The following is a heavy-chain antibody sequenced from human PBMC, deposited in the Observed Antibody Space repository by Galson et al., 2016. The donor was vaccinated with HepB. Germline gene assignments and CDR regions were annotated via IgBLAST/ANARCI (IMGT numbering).Heavy chain of an antibody. J-gene: IGHJ6*02. CDR3: TRALVTTGDWMYYGMDV. CDR2: IRSKTYSGTR. D-gene: IGHD3/OR15-3a*01. V-gene: IGHV3-49*03. Sequence: SLRLSCAASGFSFGDDGVSWFRQAPGKGLEWVAFIRSKTYSGTREYAASVQGRFTISRDDSKSIAYLQMNSLKIEDTAVYFCTRALVTTGDWMYYGMDVWGQGTRVTVSS. CDR1: GFSFGDDG.